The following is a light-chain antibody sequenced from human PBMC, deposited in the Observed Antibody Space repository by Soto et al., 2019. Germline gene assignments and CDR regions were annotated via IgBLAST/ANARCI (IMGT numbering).Light chain of an antibody. CDR1: QSVGSK. CDR3: QQYTNWPTVT. Sequence: IVLTQYAGTQCLSPGKRATLSCRASQSVGSKLAWYQQKPGQSPRLLIYGASTRATGIPARFSGIGSGTEFTLTICSLQSEDFAVYYGQQYTNWPTVTYGQGTRLEIK. V-gene: IGKV3-15*01. CDR2: GAS. J-gene: IGKJ5*01.